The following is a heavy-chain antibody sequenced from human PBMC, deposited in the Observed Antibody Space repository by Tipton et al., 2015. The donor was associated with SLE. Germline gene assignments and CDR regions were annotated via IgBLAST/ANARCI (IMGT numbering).Heavy chain of an antibody. D-gene: IGHD4-17*01. J-gene: IGHJ4*02. V-gene: IGHV4-4*02. CDR2: IYYSGST. Sequence: TLSLTCAVSGGSISSSNWWNWVRQPPGKGLEWIGSIYYSGSTHYNPSLKSRVTISVDTSKNQFSLKLSSVTAADTAVYYCAGGDDYGYYWGQGTLVTVSS. CDR1: GGSISSSNW. CDR3: AGGDDYGYY.